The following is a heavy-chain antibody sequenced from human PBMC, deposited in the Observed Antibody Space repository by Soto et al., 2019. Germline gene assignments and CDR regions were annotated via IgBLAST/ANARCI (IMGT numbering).Heavy chain of an antibody. V-gene: IGHV4-31*03. CDR3: ARDQRSWYNWFDP. D-gene: IGHD6-13*01. Sequence: QVQLQESGPGLVKPSQTLSLTCTVSGGSISSGGYYWSWIRQHPGKGLEWIGYIYYSGSTYYNPSLKSRVTISVYTSKNQFSLKLSSVTAADTAVYYCARDQRSWYNWFDPWGQGTLVTVSS. J-gene: IGHJ5*02. CDR2: IYYSGST. CDR1: GGSISSGGYY.